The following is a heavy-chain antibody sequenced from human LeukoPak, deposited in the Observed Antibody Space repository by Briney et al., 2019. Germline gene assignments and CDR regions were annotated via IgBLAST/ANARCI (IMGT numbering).Heavy chain of an antibody. CDR2: ISSSSYT. CDR1: GFTFSDYY. CDR3: ARGVPAAMVEYFQH. D-gene: IGHD2-2*01. Sequence: PGGSLRLSCAASGFTFSDYYMSWIRQAPGKGLEWVSYISSSSYTNYADSVKGRFTISRDDAKNSLYLQMNSLRAEDTAVYYCARGVPAAMVEYFQHWGQGTLVTVSS. J-gene: IGHJ1*01. V-gene: IGHV3-11*06.